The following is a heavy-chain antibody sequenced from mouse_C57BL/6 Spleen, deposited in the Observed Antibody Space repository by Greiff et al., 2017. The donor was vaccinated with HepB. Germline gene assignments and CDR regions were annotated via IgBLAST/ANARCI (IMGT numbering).Heavy chain of an antibody. J-gene: IGHJ3*01. V-gene: IGHV8-12*01. CDR3: ARPHYYGSSSFAY. D-gene: IGHD1-1*01. CDR1: GFSLSTSGMG. CDR2: IYWDDDK. Sequence: QVTLKESGPGILQSSQTLSLTCSFSGFSLSTSGMGVSWIRQPSGKGLEWLAHIYWDDDKRYNPSLKSRLTISKDTSRNQVFLKITSVDTADTATYYCARPHYYGSSSFAYWGQGTLVTVSA.